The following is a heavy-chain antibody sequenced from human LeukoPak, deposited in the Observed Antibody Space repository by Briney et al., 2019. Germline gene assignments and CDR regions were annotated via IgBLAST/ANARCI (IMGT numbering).Heavy chain of an antibody. CDR2: IYSGGST. CDR1: GFTFSNYW. J-gene: IGHJ4*02. V-gene: IGHV3-53*01. D-gene: IGHD3-10*01. CDR3: ARGYGSGSFSNFDY. Sequence: PGGSLRLSCAASGFTFSNYWMSWVRQAPGKGLEWVSVIYSGGSTYYADSVKGRFTISRDNSKNTLYLQMNSLRAEDTAVYYCARGYGSGSFSNFDYWGQGTLVTVSS.